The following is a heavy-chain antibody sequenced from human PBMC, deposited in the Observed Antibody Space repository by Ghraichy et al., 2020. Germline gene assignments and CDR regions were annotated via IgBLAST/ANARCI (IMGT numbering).Heavy chain of an antibody. CDR2: ISWDGGST. J-gene: IGHJ4*02. D-gene: IGHD6-13*01. CDR3: AKDRAAGSSWDKSLDY. Sequence: LSLTCAASGFTFDDYTMHWVRQAPGKGLEWVSLISWDGGSTYYADSVKGRFTISRDNSKNSLYLQMNSLRTEDTALYYCAKDRAAGSSWDKSLDYWGQGTLVTVSS. V-gene: IGHV3-43*01. CDR1: GFTFDDYT.